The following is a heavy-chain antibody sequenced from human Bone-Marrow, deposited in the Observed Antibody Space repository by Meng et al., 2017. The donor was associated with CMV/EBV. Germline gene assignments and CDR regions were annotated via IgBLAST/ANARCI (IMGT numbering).Heavy chain of an antibody. CDR3: ARAGSHDFWSGYLSYYYYYGMDV. CDR1: GYTFTSYD. D-gene: IGHD3-3*01. CDR2: MNPNSGNT. V-gene: IGHV1-8*03. Sequence: ASVKVSCKASGYTFTSYDINWVRQATGQGLEWMGWMNPNSGNTGYAQKFRGRVTITRNTSISTAYMELSSLRSEDTAVYYCARAGSHDFWSGYLSYYYYYGMDVWGQGTTVTVSS. J-gene: IGHJ6*02.